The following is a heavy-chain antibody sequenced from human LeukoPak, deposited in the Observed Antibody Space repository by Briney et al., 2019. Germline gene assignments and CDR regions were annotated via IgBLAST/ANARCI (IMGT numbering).Heavy chain of an antibody. CDR3: ARVVTPRYCSTTSCYWKGWFDP. J-gene: IGHJ5*02. D-gene: IGHD2-2*01. Sequence: ASVKVSCKASGGTLSRYAISWVRQAPGQGLEWVGGIIPIFGTTNYAQKFQGRVTITADESTSTAYMELSSLRSDDTAVYNCARVVTPRYCSTTSCYWKGWFDPWGQGTLVIVSS. CDR1: GGTLSRYA. CDR2: IIPIFGTT. V-gene: IGHV1-69*13.